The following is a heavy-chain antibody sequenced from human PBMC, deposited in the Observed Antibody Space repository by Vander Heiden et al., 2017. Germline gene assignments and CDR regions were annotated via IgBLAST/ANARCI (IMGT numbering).Heavy chain of an antibody. CDR2: INTNGDRT. Sequence: EVQLVESGGGLVQPGGSLRPSCFGCRFTFRAYTGNWVRQAPGKGLEYISSINTNGDRTYTADSVKGRFTISRDNSKNTLYLLMSSLRAEDTAIYYCAGSSYQDAFDVWGQGTVVTVSS. D-gene: IGHD3-3*01. J-gene: IGHJ3*01. CDR1: RFTFRAYT. V-gene: IGHV3-64D*06. CDR3: AGSSYQDAFDV.